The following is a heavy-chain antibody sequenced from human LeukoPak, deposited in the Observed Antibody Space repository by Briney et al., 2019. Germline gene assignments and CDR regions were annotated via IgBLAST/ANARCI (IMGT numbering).Heavy chain of an antibody. Sequence: GGSLRLSCAASGFSFSSYAISWVRQAPGKGLEWVSGISGSGDGTYYADSMKGRFTISRDISKNTLYLQMNSLRAEDTAVYYCAKAPYISGTGYYFDYWGQGTLVTVSS. J-gene: IGHJ4*02. CDR3: AKAPYISGTGYYFDY. D-gene: IGHD1-26*01. V-gene: IGHV3-23*01. CDR2: ISGSGDGT. CDR1: GFSFSSYA.